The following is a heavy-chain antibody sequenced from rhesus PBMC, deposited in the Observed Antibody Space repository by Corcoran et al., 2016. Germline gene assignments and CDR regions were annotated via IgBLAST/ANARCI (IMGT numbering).Heavy chain of an antibody. J-gene: IGHJ2*01. CDR2: IYGSGGSN. D-gene: IGHD5-42*01. V-gene: IGHV4S14*01. CDR1: GYSISSGYY. Sequence: QVQLQESGPGLVKPSETLSLTCAVSGYSISSGYYWGWIRQPPGKGLEWIGSIYGSGGSNYLNPSLKSRVTLSGDTSKNPFSLKLSSVTAADTAVYYCARVGSSWSEWDTVGTEWYFDLWGPGTPITISS. CDR3: ARVGSSWSEWDTVGTEWYFDL.